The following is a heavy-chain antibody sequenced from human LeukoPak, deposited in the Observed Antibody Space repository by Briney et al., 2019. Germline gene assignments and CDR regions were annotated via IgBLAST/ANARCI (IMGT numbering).Heavy chain of an antibody. J-gene: IGHJ6*02. V-gene: IGHV1-8*01. CDR3: TTVTSDYYYYYGMDV. D-gene: IGHD4-17*01. Sequence: GASVKVSCKASGYTFTSYDINWVRQATGQGLEWMGWMNPNSGNTGYARKFQGRVTITRNTSISTAYMELSSLRSEDTAVYYCTTVTSDYYYYYGMDVWGQGTTVTVSS. CDR1: GYTFTSYD. CDR2: MNPNSGNT.